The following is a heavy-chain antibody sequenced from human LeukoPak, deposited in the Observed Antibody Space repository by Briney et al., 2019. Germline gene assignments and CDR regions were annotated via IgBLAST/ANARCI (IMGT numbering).Heavy chain of an antibody. Sequence: ETLCLTCTVSGGSISSYYWSWIRQPAGKGLEWIGRIFTSGSTNYNPSLKSRVTMSVDTSKNQFSLKLSSVTAADTAVYYCARDLCSSTSCYYFDYWGAGKLCAVSS. D-gene: IGHD2-2*01. V-gene: IGHV4-4*07. CDR1: GGSISSYY. CDR3: ARDLCSSTSCYYFDY. J-gene: IGHJ4*01. CDR2: IFTSGST.